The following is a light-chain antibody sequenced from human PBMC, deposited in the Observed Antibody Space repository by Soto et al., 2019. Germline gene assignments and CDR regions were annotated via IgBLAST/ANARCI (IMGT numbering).Light chain of an antibody. V-gene: IGKV3-20*01. CDR2: GAS. CDR3: QQYAGSPRT. Sequence: PGERATLSCRASQSVSSSYLVWYQQKPGQAPRLLIYGASSRATGVPDRFSGSGSGTDFTLTINRVEPEDFAVYFCQQYAGSPRTFGQGTKVDIK. CDR1: QSVSSSY. J-gene: IGKJ1*01.